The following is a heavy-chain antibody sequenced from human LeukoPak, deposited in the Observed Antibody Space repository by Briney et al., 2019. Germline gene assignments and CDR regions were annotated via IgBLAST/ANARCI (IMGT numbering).Heavy chain of an antibody. D-gene: IGHD3-10*01. J-gene: IGHJ3*02. CDR1: GGSISSSSYY. CDR2: IYTSGST. Sequence: SETLSLTCTVSGGSISSSSYYWSWIRQPAGKGLEWIGRIYTSGSTNYNPSLKSRVTMSVDTSKNQFSLKLSSVTAADTAVYYCARDLSPGSGSYYNLDAFDIWGQGTMVTVSS. V-gene: IGHV4-61*02. CDR3: ARDLSPGSGSYYNLDAFDI.